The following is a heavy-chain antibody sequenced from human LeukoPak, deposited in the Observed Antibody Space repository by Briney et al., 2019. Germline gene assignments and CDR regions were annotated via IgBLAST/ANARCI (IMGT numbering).Heavy chain of an antibody. CDR2: IYYSGST. CDR1: GGSISSYY. Sequence: SETLSLTCTVSGGSISSYYWSWIRQPPGKGLEWIGCIYYSGSTNYNPSLKSRVTISVDTSKNQFSLKLSSVTAADTAVYYCARDRGRWLHRDAFDIWGQGTMVTVSS. CDR3: ARDRGRWLHRDAFDI. V-gene: IGHV4-59*01. J-gene: IGHJ3*02. D-gene: IGHD5-24*01.